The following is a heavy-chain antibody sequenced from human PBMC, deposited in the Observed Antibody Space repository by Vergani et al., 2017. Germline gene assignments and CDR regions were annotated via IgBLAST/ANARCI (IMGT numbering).Heavy chain of an antibody. CDR3: ARDRRVVLPSAAIQWYFDL. CDR2: IYSSGST. V-gene: IGHV4-4*07. J-gene: IGHJ2*01. CDR1: DGSISSYY. D-gene: IGHD2-2*02. Sequence: QVQLQESGPGLVKPSETLSLTCTVPDGSISSYYWNWIRQPAGKGLEWIGRIYSSGSTNYNSSLRSRVTMSLDTSNNQFSLNLRSVTAADTAVYYCARDRRVVLPSAAIQWYFDLWGRGTLVTVSS.